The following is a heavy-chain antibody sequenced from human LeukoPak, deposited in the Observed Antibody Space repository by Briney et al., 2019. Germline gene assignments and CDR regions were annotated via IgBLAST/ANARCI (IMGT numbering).Heavy chain of an antibody. Sequence: GGSLRLSCAASGFTFSSYAMSWVRQAPGKGLEWVSAISGSGGSTYYADSVKGRFTISRDNSKNTLYLQMNSLRAEDTAVYYCAKQGALEWFRLNWFDPWGQGTLVTVSS. D-gene: IGHD3-3*01. J-gene: IGHJ5*02. V-gene: IGHV3-23*01. CDR1: GFTFSSYA. CDR3: AKQGALEWFRLNWFDP. CDR2: ISGSGGST.